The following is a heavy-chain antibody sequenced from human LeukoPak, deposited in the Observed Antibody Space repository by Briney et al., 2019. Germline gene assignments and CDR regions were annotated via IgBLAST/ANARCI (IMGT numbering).Heavy chain of an antibody. CDR1: GFTFSGSA. Sequence: GGSLRLSCAASGFTFSGSAMHWVRQASGKGLEWVGRIRSKANSYATAYAASVKGRFTISRDDSKNTAYLQMNSLKTEDTAVYYCTRRLPAPYYYMDVWGKGTTVTVSS. V-gene: IGHV3-73*01. CDR2: IRSKANSYAT. J-gene: IGHJ6*03. CDR3: TRRLPAPYYYMDV.